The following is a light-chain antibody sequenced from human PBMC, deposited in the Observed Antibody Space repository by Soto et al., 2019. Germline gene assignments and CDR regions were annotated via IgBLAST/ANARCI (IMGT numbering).Light chain of an antibody. Sequence: EIVLTQSPGTLSLSPGERATLSCRASQSVSSSSLAWYQQKPGQAPRLLIYGASSMATGIPDRFSGSGSGTDFTLTISRLEPEDFAVYYCQQYGSSPLTFGGGTKVEIK. CDR3: QQYGSSPLT. J-gene: IGKJ4*01. V-gene: IGKV3-20*01. CDR1: QSVSSSS. CDR2: GAS.